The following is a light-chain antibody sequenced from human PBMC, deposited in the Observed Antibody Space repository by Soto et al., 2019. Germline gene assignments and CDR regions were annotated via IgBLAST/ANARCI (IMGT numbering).Light chain of an antibody. CDR1: SSDVGGFDY. CDR2: DVS. CDR3: SSYTRSATYV. J-gene: IGLJ1*01. V-gene: IGLV2-14*03. Sequence: QSVLSQPASVSGSPGQSITIFCTGSSSDVGGFDYVSWHQQHPGKAPKVMIYDVSDRPSGVSSRFSGSKSGNTASLTISGLQAEDEADYYCSSYTRSATYVFGPGTKLTVL.